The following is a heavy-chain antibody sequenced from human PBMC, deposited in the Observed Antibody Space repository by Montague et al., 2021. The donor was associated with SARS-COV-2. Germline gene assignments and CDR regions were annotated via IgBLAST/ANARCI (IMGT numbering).Heavy chain of an antibody. CDR3: ARQPYLASAYYFDY. CDR2: IFHRGHT. Sequence: SETLSLTCSVSGASITTYCWSWIRQAPGKGLEWISYIFHRGHTNYNPSLRSRVAISIDTSRDKFSLSLTSITAADTAVYYCARQPYLASAYYFDYWGLGTLVTVSS. J-gene: IGHJ4*02. CDR1: GASITTYC. D-gene: IGHD3-10*01. V-gene: IGHV4-59*01.